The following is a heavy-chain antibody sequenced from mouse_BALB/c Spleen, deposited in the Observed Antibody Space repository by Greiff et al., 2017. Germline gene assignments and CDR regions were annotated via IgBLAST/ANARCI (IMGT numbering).Heavy chain of an antibody. V-gene: IGHV5-4*02. CDR1: GFTFSDYY. J-gene: IGHJ4*01. Sequence: EVKVVESGGGLVKPGGSLKLSCAASGFTFSDYYMYWVRQTPEKRLEWVATISDGGSYTYYPDSVKGRFTISRDNAKNNLYLQMSSLKSEDTAMYYCARGYRSYAMDYWGQGTSVTVSS. CDR2: ISDGGSYT. CDR3: ARGYRSYAMDY. D-gene: IGHD2-14*01.